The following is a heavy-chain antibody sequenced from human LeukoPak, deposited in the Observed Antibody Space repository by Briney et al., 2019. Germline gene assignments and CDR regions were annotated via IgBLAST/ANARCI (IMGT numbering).Heavy chain of an antibody. CDR3: ASPRVWCGELGDWFHP. Sequence: GFLRLSCAASGFTFSSYEMNWVRQAPGKGLEWVSYISSSGSTIYYADSVKGRFTISRDNAKNSLYLQMNSLRPEDTAVYYCASPRVWCGELGDWFHPWAQGTLVTVSS. CDR2: ISSSGSTI. J-gene: IGHJ5*02. V-gene: IGHV3-48*03. D-gene: IGHD3-10*01. CDR1: GFTFSSYE.